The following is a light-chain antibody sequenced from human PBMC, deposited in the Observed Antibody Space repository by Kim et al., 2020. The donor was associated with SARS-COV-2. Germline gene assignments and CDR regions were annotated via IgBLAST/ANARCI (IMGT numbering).Light chain of an antibody. Sequence: QPVLTQSPSASASLGASVKLTCTLSSEHSSYAIAWHQQQPEKGPRYLMILNSDGNHSRGDGIPDRFSGSSSGAERYLTISSLQSEDEADYYCQTWGTGLRVFGGGTKSPS. CDR1: SEHSSYA. CDR2: LNSDGNH. V-gene: IGLV4-69*01. J-gene: IGLJ3*02. CDR3: QTWGTGLRV.